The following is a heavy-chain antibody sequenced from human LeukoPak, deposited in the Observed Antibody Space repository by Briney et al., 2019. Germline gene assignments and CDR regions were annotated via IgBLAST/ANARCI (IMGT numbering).Heavy chain of an antibody. J-gene: IGHJ5*02. Sequence: GGSLRLSCAASGFTFSSYWMHWVPQAPGKGLVWVSRINSDGSSTSYADSVKGRFTISRDNAKNTLYLQMNSLRAEDTAVYYCARGGITIFGVAPARWFDPWGQGTLVTVSS. CDR1: GFTFSSYW. CDR3: ARGGITIFGVAPARWFDP. CDR2: INSDGSST. D-gene: IGHD3-3*01. V-gene: IGHV3-74*01.